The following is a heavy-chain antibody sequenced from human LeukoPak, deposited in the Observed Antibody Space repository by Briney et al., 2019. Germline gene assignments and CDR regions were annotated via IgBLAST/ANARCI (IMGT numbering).Heavy chain of an antibody. CDR1: GGSLSGYY. CDR2: INHSGST. D-gene: IGHD4-17*01. V-gene: IGHV4-34*01. CDR3: ARAHRGDYGSFYYYYYYYMDV. J-gene: IGHJ6*03. Sequence: SETLSLTCAVYGGSLSGYYWSWIRQPPGKGLEWIGEINHSGSTNYNPSLKSRVTISVDTSKNQFSLKLSSVTAADTAVYYCARAHRGDYGSFYYYYYYYMDVWGKGATVTISS.